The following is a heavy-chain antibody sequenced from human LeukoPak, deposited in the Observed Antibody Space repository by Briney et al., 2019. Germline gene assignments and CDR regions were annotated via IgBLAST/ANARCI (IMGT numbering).Heavy chain of an antibody. CDR3: ARGGWVLQGLYYYYYGMDV. D-gene: IGHD1-26*01. V-gene: IGHV3-48*03. Sequence: GGSLRLSCAASGFTFSSYEMNWVRQAPGKGLAWVSYISSSGSTIYYADSVKGRFTISRDNAKNSLYLQMNSLRAEDTAVYYCARGGWVLQGLYYYYYGMDVWGQGTTVTVSS. CDR1: GFTFSSYE. CDR2: ISSSGSTI. J-gene: IGHJ6*02.